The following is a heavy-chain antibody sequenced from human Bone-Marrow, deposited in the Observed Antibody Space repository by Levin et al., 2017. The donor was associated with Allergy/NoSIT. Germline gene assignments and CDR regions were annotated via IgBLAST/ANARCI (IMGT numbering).Heavy chain of an antibody. CDR3: ARVMVRGVENWFDS. J-gene: IGHJ5*01. Sequence: VASVKVSCKASGYTFAAFTVGWVRQAPGQGLEWMGWINPSTGNTNYAQNLQGRFTMTTDTTTNTAYMDLRSPRFDDTAVYYCARVMVRGVENWFDSWGQGTLVTVSS. D-gene: IGHD3-10*01. CDR2: INPSTGNT. CDR1: GYTFAAFT. V-gene: IGHV1-18*01.